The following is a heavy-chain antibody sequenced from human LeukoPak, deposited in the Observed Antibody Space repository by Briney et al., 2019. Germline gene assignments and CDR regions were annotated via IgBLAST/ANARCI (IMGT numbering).Heavy chain of an antibody. J-gene: IGHJ5*02. CDR2: NYDSGST. D-gene: IGHD6-19*01. CDR1: GGSISSSSYN. Sequence: RLSLTCTVSGGSISSSSYNWGWIRPPPGKGLEWNGSNYDSGSTYSNPSLKSRVTMSVDTSKNQFSRKLSSVTAADTAVYFCAGLSRWLVKFNWFDPWGQGTLVTVSS. V-gene: IGHV4-39*01. CDR3: AGLSRWLVKFNWFDP.